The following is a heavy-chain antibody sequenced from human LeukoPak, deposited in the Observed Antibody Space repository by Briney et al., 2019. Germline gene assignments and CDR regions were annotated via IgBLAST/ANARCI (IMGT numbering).Heavy chain of an antibody. CDR2: IKQDGSEK. J-gene: IGHJ6*02. D-gene: IGHD2-15*01. V-gene: IGHV3-7*01. Sequence: GGSLRLSCAASGFTFSSYWMSWVRQAPGKGLEWVANIKQDGSEKYYVDSVKGRFTISRDNAKNSPYLQMNSLRAEDTAVYYCARDTIERGYCSGGSCPNVYYYYYGMDVWGQGTTVTVSS. CDR1: GFTFSSYW. CDR3: ARDTIERGYCSGGSCPNVYYYYYGMDV.